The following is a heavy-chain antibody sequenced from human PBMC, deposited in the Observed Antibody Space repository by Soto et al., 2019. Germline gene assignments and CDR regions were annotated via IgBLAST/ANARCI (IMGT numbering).Heavy chain of an antibody. J-gene: IGHJ4*02. D-gene: IGHD6-13*01. CDR2: FDPEDGET. CDR3: ATSAGPDY. Sequence: ASVKVSCKVSGYTLTELSMHWVRQAPGKGLEWMGGFDPEDGETIYAQKFQGRVTMPEDTSTDTAYMELSSLRSEDTAVYYCATSAGPDYWGQGTLVTVSS. V-gene: IGHV1-24*01. CDR1: GYTLTELS.